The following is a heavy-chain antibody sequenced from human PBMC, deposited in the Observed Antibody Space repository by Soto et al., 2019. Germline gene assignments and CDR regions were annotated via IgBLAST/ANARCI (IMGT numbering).Heavy chain of an antibody. V-gene: IGHV6-1*01. CDR1: GDSVSSNSAA. J-gene: IGHJ6*02. CDR3: ARGMRDIVPMVYANEYYYYGMDV. Sequence: PSQTLSLTCAISGDSVSSNSAAWNWIRQSPSRGLEWLGRTYYRSKWYNDYAVSVKSRITINPDTSKNQFSLQLNSVTPEDTAVYYCARGMRDIVPMVYANEYYYYGMDVWGQGTTVTVSS. CDR2: TYYRSKWYN. D-gene: IGHD2-8*01.